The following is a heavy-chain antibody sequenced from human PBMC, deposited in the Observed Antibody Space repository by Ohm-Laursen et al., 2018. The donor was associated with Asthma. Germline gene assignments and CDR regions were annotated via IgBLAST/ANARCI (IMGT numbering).Heavy chain of an antibody. CDR3: ATHPGR. CDR2: ISYDGSNK. J-gene: IGHJ4*02. Sequence: SLRLSCTASGFTFSSYGMHWVRQAPGKGLEWVAVISYDGSNKYYADSVKGRFTISRDNSKNTLYLQMNSLRAEDTAVYYCATHPGRWGQGTLVTVSS. CDR1: GFTFSSYG. V-gene: IGHV3-30*03.